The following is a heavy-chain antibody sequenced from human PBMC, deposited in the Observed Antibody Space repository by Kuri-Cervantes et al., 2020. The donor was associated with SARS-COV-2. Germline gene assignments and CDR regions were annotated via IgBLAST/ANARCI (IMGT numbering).Heavy chain of an antibody. Sequence: GGSLRLSCEASGFIVSSSHMSWVRQAPGKGLEWVSIIYADGGTYSADSVKGQFTISRDISKNTVFLHMNRLRPADTAVYYCARSCTYARCSEYFQHWGQGTLVTVSS. D-gene: IGHD2-8*01. CDR2: IYADGGT. V-gene: IGHV3-66*02. CDR3: ARSCTYARCSEYFQH. CDR1: GFIVSSSH. J-gene: IGHJ1*01.